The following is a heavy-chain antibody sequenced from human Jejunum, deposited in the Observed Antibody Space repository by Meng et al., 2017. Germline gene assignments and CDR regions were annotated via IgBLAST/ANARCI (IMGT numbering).Heavy chain of an antibody. Sequence: GESLKISCTGSGFTFSDYAMSWVRQAPGKGPEWVSALSASGETIYYTDSVKGRFTISRDHSRNTQYLEMNSLRAEDTALYYCASWREGSGSYFENWGQGTLVTVSS. CDR2: LSASGETI. J-gene: IGHJ4*02. D-gene: IGHD3-10*01. V-gene: IGHV3-23*01. CDR3: ASWREGSGSYFEN. CDR1: GFTFSDYA.